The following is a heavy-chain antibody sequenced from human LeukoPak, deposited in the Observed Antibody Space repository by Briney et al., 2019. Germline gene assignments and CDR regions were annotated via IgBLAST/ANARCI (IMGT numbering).Heavy chain of an antibody. D-gene: IGHD3-10*01. V-gene: IGHV4-59*01. J-gene: IGHJ6*03. Sequence: SETLSLTCTVSGGSISSYYWSWIRQPPGKGLEWIGYIYYSGSTNYNPSLKSRVTISVDTSKNQFSLKLSSVPAPDTALYYWARGIQFRELFGHYYYYYIDVWGKGTTVTVSS. CDR2: IYYSGST. CDR3: ARGIQFRELFGHYYYYYIDV. CDR1: GGSISSYY.